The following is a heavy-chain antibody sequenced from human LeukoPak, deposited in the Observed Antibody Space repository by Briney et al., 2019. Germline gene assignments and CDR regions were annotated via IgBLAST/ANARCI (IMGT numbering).Heavy chain of an antibody. D-gene: IGHD5-12*01. CDR1: GGSISSGDYY. CDR3: ARVESGRTINFDY. CDR2: IYYSGST. V-gene: IGHV4-30-4*01. Sequence: SETLSLTCTVSGGSISSGDYYWSWIRQPPGKGLEWIGYIYYSGSTYYNPSLKSRVTISVDTSKIQFSLKLSSVTAADTAVYYCARVESGRTINFDYWGQGTLVTVSS. J-gene: IGHJ4*02.